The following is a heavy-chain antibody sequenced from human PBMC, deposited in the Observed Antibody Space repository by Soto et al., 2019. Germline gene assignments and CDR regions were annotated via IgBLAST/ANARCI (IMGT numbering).Heavy chain of an antibody. V-gene: IGHV4-31*03. CDR3: ARLGYYYDSAFDY. J-gene: IGHJ4*02. CDR1: GGSISSGGYY. Sequence: QVQLQESGPGLVKPSQTLSLTCTVSGGSISSGGYYWSWIRQHPGKGLEWIGYIYYSGSTYYNPSPKCRVTISGDTSKNQFSLKLSSVTAADTAVYYCARLGYYYDSAFDYWGQGTLVTVSS. D-gene: IGHD3-22*01. CDR2: IYYSGST.